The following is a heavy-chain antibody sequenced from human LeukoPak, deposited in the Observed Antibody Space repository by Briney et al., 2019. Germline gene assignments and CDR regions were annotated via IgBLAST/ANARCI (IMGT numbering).Heavy chain of an antibody. CDR3: ARGPLLLYFDWLLPDLNDAFDI. D-gene: IGHD3-9*01. CDR1: GYTFTSYG. Sequence: GASVKVSCKASGYTFTSYGISWVRQAPGQGLEWMGWISAYNGNTNYAQKLQGRVTMTTDTSTSTAYMELRSLRSDDTAVYYCARGPLLLYFDWLLPDLNDAFDIWGQGTMVTVSS. CDR2: ISAYNGNT. V-gene: IGHV1-18*01. J-gene: IGHJ3*02.